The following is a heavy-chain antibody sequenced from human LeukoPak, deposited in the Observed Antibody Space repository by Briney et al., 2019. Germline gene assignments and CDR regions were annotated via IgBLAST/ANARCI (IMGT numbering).Heavy chain of an antibody. Sequence: ASVKVPCKASGGTFSSYAISWVRQAPGQGLEWMGGIIPIFGTANYAQKFQGRVTITTDESTSTAYMELSSLRSEDTAVYYCARGLGAIAAAGTQYYYYYMDVWGKGTTVTVSS. CDR1: GGTFSSYA. CDR2: IIPIFGTA. J-gene: IGHJ6*03. CDR3: ARGLGAIAAAGTQYYYYYMDV. D-gene: IGHD6-13*01. V-gene: IGHV1-69*05.